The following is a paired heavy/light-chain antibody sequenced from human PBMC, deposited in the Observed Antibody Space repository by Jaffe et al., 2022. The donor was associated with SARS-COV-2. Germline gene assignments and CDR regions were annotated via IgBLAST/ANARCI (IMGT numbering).Light chain of an antibody. CDR3: QHYDNVQFT. CDR1: QDIAAS. Sequence: DVQLTQSPSPLSASIGDRVTITCQASQDIAASLHWYQHRPGKTPRLLIYDASNLETGAPSRFSATGSGTHFTFTISSLQPEDFATYYCQHYDNVQFTFGPGTKVDVK. J-gene: IGKJ3*01. V-gene: IGKV1-33*01. CDR2: DAS.
Heavy chain of an antibody. CDR3: ARAYSSRWYVDF. D-gene: IGHD6-13*01. J-gene: IGHJ4*02. CDR1: GYGFTSYD. CDR2: MNPDNGDT. V-gene: IGHV1-8*01. Sequence: QVQLVQSGAEVKKPGASVKVSCKTSGYGFTSYDINWVRQAPGQGLEWMGWMNPDNGDTGSAQNFQARVTMTRDISINTAYLELTGLRSEDTAVYYCARAYSSRWYVDFWGQGSLVIVSS.